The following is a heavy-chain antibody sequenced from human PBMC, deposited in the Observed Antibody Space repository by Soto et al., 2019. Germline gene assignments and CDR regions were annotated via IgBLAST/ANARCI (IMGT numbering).Heavy chain of an antibody. CDR3: ARVMYYYDSSGYPY. CDR1: GFTFSSYS. V-gene: IGHV3-21*01. J-gene: IGHJ4*02. CDR2: ISSSSSYI. Sequence: EVQLVESGGGLVKPGGSLRLSCAASGFTFSSYSMNWVRQAPGKGLEWVSSISSSSSYIYYADSVKGRFTISRDNAKNSLYLKMNSLRAEDTAVYYCARVMYYYDSSGYPYWGQGTLITVSS. D-gene: IGHD3-22*01.